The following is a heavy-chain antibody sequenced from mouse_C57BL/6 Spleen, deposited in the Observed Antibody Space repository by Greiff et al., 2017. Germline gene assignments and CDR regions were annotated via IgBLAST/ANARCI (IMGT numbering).Heavy chain of an antibody. V-gene: IGHV1-31*01. CDR1: GYSFTGYY. J-gene: IGHJ3*01. D-gene: IGHD2-1*01. CDR2: IYPYNGVS. Sequence: VQLQQSGPELVKPGASVKISCKASGYSFTGYYMHWVKQSHGNILDWIGYIYPYNGVSSYNQKFKGKATLTVDKSSSTAYMELRSLTSEDSAVXYCARSGYYGNLAWFAYWGQGTLVTVSA. CDR3: ARSGYYGNLAWFAY.